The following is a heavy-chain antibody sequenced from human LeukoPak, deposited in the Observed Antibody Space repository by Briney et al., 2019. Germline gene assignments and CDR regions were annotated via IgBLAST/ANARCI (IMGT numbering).Heavy chain of an antibody. CDR1: GGTFSSYA. D-gene: IGHD6-13*01. CDR3: ALRAKAAAAAIPNMDV. CDR2: IIPILGIA. Sequence: SVKVSCKASGGTFSSYAISWVRQAPGQGLEWMGRIIPILGIANYAQKFQGRVTITADKSTSTAYMELSSLRSEDTAVYYCALRAKAAAAAIPNMDVWGQGTTVTVSS. V-gene: IGHV1-69*04. J-gene: IGHJ6*02.